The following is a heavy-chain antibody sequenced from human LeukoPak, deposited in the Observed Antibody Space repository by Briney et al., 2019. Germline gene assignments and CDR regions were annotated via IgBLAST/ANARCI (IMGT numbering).Heavy chain of an antibody. J-gene: IGHJ1*01. D-gene: IGHD6-13*01. CDR2: IIPKFGST. CDR1: GGTLSRYG. Sequence: SVKVSCEASGGTLSRYGIGWVRQAPGQGLEWMGGIIPKFGSTNYAQKFQERITLTTDESTSTASMELSNLRSEDTAVYFCARDNMAASGGKYFQLWGPGTLVTISS. V-gene: IGHV1-69*05. CDR3: ARDNMAASGGKYFQL.